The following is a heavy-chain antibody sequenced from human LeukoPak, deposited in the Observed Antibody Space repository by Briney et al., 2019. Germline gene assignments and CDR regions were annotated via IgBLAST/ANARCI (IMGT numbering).Heavy chain of an antibody. Sequence: GGSLRLSCAASGFTFSSYGMHWVRQAPGKGLEWVAFIRYDGSNKYYADSVKGRFTISRDNSKNTLYLQMNSLRAEDTAVYYCARAPYYDILTGYWGAFDIWGQGTMVTVSS. CDR1: GFTFSSYG. V-gene: IGHV3-30*02. D-gene: IGHD3-9*01. CDR3: ARAPYYDILTGYWGAFDI. CDR2: IRYDGSNK. J-gene: IGHJ3*02.